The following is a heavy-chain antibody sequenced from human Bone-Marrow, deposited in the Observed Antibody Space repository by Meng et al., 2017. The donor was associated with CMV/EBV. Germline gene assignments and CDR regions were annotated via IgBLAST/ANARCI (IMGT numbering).Heavy chain of an antibody. D-gene: IGHD3-10*01. CDR2: IIPIFGTA. J-gene: IGHJ6*01. CDR3: ARPFSGSPPLGYLNYYYGMDV. V-gene: IGHV1-69*05. Sequence: SVKVSCKASGGTFSSYAISWVRQAPGQGLEWMGGIIPIFGTANYAQKFQGRVTITTDESTSTAYMELSSLRSEDTAVYYCARPFSGSPPLGYLNYYYGMDVWGQGTTVTGSS. CDR1: GGTFSSYA.